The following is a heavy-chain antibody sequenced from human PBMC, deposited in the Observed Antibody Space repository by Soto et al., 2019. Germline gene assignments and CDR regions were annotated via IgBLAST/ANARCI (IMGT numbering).Heavy chain of an antibody. D-gene: IGHD6-6*01. V-gene: IGHV4-4*02. CDR1: GGSISSSNW. CDR2: IYHSGNT. Sequence: QVQLQESGPGLVKPSGTLSLTCAVSGGSISSSNWWSWVRQPPVKGLEWIGEIYHSGNTNYNPSLKTRVTISVDKSKNQFSLKLSSVTAADTAVYYCARDPTQLVPHCYGMDVWGQGTTVTVSS. CDR3: ARDPTQLVPHCYGMDV. J-gene: IGHJ6*02.